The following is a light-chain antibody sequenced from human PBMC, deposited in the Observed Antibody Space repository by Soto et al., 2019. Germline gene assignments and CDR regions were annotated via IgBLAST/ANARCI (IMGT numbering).Light chain of an antibody. V-gene: IGKV3-20*01. Sequence: EIVLTQSPGTLSLSPEERATLSCRASQSVSSSYFAWYQQKPGQAPRLLIYGVSSRATGIPDRFSGSGSGTDFTLTISRLEPEDFAVYYCQQYGSSQWTFGQGTKVEIK. CDR2: GVS. CDR1: QSVSSSY. CDR3: QQYGSSQWT. J-gene: IGKJ1*01.